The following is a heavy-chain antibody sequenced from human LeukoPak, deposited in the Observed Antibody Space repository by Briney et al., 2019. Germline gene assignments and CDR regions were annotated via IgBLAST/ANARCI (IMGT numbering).Heavy chain of an antibody. CDR3: AREGSSGRPDY. J-gene: IGHJ4*02. CDR2: IYRGDSDT. Sequence: GGSLKISCKGSGYSFTSYWIGWVRQMPGKGLEWVGVIYRGDSDTKYSPSFQGQVTISADKSISTAYLQWSSLKASATAMYYCAREGSSGRPDYWGQGTLVTVSS. D-gene: IGHD6-19*01. V-gene: IGHV5-51*01. CDR1: GYSFTSYW.